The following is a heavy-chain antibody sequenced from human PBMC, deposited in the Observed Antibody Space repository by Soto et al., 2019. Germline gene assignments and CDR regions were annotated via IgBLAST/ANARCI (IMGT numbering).Heavy chain of an antibody. D-gene: IGHD5-18*01. Sequence: GPSVKVSCKASGYTFTSYAMHWVRQAPGQRLEWMGWINAGNGNTKYSQKFQGRVTITRDTSASTAYMELSSLRSEDTAVYYCARDRDTAMVMYYFDYWGQGTLVTVSS. CDR1: GYTFTSYA. CDR2: INAGNGNT. J-gene: IGHJ4*02. CDR3: ARDRDTAMVMYYFDY. V-gene: IGHV1-3*01.